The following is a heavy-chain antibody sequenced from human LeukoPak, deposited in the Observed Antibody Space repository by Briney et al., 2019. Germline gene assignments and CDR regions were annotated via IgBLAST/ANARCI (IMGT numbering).Heavy chain of an antibody. V-gene: IGHV3-74*01. CDR1: GFTFSSYW. Sequence: PGGSLRLSCAASGFTFSSYWMHWVRQGPGKGLVWVSRINGDGSSTSYADAVKGRFTISRDNAKTSLYLQMNSLRAEDTALYYCARGAPLVTPYYYYYMDVWGKGTTVTVSS. D-gene: IGHD4-11*01. CDR2: INGDGSST. J-gene: IGHJ6*03. CDR3: ARGAPLVTPYYYYYMDV.